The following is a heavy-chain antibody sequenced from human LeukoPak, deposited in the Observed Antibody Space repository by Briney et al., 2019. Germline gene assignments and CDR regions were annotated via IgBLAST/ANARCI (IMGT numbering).Heavy chain of an antibody. Sequence: GGSLRLSCAASSFSFSTFWMSWVRQAPGKGQEWVANIYKAGIQKYHADSVNGRFTISRDNAKNSLYLQMNSLRVEDTALYYCAREIPGAASSFDYWGQGALVTVSA. J-gene: IGHJ4*02. V-gene: IGHV3-7*03. CDR1: SFSFSTFW. CDR3: AREIPGAASSFDY. CDR2: IYKAGIQK. D-gene: IGHD6-25*01.